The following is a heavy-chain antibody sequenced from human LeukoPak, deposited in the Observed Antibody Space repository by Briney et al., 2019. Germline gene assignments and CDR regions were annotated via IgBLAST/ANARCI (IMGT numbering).Heavy chain of an antibody. V-gene: IGHV1-2*02. CDR3: ARGKSNLVALNWLDP. Sequence: ASVKVSCKASGYTFNGYYIHWVRQAPGQGLEWMGWINPNSGGTNYAQKFRDRVTMTRDTSISTAYMELSRLTSDDTATYYCARGKSNLVALNWLDPWGQGTLVTVSS. D-gene: IGHD5-24*01. CDR1: GYTFNGYY. J-gene: IGHJ5*02. CDR2: INPNSGGT.